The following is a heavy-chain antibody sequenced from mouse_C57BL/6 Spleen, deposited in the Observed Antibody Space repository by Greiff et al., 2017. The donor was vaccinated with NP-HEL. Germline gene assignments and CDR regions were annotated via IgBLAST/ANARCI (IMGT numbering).Heavy chain of an antibody. CDR3: ARKGNGYYNYAMDY. CDR2: IWSGGST. J-gene: IGHJ4*01. CDR1: GFSLTSYG. Sequence: VQRVESGPGLVQPSQSLSITCTVSGFSLTSYGVHWVRQSPGKGLEWLGVIWSGGSTDYNAAFISRLSISKDNSKSQVFFKMNSLQADDTAIYYCARKGNGYYNYAMDYWGQGTSVTVSS. V-gene: IGHV2-2*01. D-gene: IGHD2-3*01.